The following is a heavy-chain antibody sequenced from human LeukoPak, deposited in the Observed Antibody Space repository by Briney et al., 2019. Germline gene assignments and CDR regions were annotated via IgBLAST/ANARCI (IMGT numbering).Heavy chain of an antibody. V-gene: IGHV3-23*01. J-gene: IGHJ4*02. CDR2: NSAGGADR. CDR3: GKDRGRVVATIDPDY. D-gene: IGHD5-12*01. CDR1: GFTFSSYA. Sequence: GGSLRLSCAASGFTFSSYAMSWVRQAPGKGLEWVSANSAGGADRYYADSVKGRFTISRDNSMNTLYLQMNSLRAEDTAIYYCGKDRGRVVATIDPDYWGQGTLVTVSS.